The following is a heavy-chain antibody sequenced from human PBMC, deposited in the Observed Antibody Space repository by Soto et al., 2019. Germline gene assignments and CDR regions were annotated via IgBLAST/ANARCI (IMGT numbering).Heavy chain of an antibody. J-gene: IGHJ4*02. D-gene: IGHD6-6*01. CDR2: IYYSGST. CDR1: GGSISSSSYY. CDR3: ARQREYSSSPPTG. V-gene: IGHV4-39*01. Sequence: SETLSLTCTVSGGSISSSSYYWGWIRQPPGKGLEWIGSIYYSGSTYYNPSLKSRVTISVDTSKNQFSLKLSSVTAADTAVYYCARQREYSSSPPTGWGQGTLVTVSS.